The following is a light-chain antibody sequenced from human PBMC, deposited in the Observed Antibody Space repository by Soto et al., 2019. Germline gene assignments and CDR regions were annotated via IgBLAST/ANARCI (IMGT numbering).Light chain of an antibody. CDR2: MIS. J-gene: IGKJ2*01. Sequence: FVMTQTPLSSPVTLGQPASSSCRSSQSLVHSDGTSYLSWLHQRPGQPPRLLIYMISNRSSGVPDRFSGSEARINFTLKISRVEPEDVGVYYCMQATQPYTFGQGTKLDIK. CDR3: MQATQPYT. CDR1: QSLVHSDGTSY. V-gene: IGKV2-24*01.